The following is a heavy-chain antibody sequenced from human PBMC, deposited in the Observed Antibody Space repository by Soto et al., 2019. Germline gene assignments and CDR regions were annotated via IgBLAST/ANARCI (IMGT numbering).Heavy chain of an antibody. Sequence: SETLSLTCAVSGGSISSSNWWSWVRQPPGKGLEWIGEIYHSGSTNYNPSLKSRVTISVDKSKNQFSLKLSSVTAADTAVYYCARDGLKEGPENHFDYWGQGTLVTVSS. CDR2: IYHSGST. V-gene: IGHV4-4*02. J-gene: IGHJ4*02. CDR3: ARDGLKEGPENHFDY. CDR1: GGSISSSNW.